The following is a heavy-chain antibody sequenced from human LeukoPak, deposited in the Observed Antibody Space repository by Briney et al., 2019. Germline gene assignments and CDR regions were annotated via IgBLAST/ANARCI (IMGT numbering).Heavy chain of an antibody. CDR3: ATAHDSSGYIGY. Sequence: GFDPEDGETIYAQKFQGRVTMTEDTSTDTAYMELSSLRSDDTAVYYCATAHDSSGYIGYWGQATLVTVSS. J-gene: IGHJ4*02. D-gene: IGHD3-22*01. V-gene: IGHV1-24*01. CDR2: FDPEDGET.